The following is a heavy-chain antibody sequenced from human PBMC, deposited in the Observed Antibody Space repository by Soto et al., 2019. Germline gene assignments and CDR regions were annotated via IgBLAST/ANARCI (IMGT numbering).Heavy chain of an antibody. D-gene: IGHD3-22*01. V-gene: IGHV3-30*18. J-gene: IGHJ6*02. CDR3: AKGIDSGYYYYGMDV. CDR1: GFTFSSYG. CDR2: ISYDGSNK. Sequence: GGSLRLSCAASGFTFSSYGMHWVRQAPGKGLEWVAVISYDGSNKYYADSVKGRFTISRENSKNTLYLQMNSLRAEDTAVYYCAKGIDSGYYYYGMDVWGQGTTVTVSS.